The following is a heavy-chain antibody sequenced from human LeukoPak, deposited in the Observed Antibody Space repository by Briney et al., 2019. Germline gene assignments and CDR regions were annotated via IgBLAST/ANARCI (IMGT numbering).Heavy chain of an antibody. Sequence: SGPTLVNPTQTLTLTCTFSGFSLSTSGVGVGWIRQPPGKALEWLALIYWNDDKRYSPSLKSRLTITKDTSKNQVVLTMTNMDPVDTATYYCAHSDYDFWSGPLAMNFDYWGQGTLVTVSS. V-gene: IGHV2-5*01. CDR1: GFSLSTSGVG. J-gene: IGHJ4*02. D-gene: IGHD3-3*01. CDR2: IYWNDDK. CDR3: AHSDYDFWSGPLAMNFDY.